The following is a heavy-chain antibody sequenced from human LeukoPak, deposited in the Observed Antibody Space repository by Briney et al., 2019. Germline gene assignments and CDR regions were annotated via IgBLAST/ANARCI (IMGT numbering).Heavy chain of an antibody. CDR1: GGSISSGSYY. Sequence: SQTLSLTCTVSGGSISSGSYYWSWIRQPAGKGLEWIGRIYTSGSTNYNPSLKSRVTISVGTSKNQFSLELSSVTAADTAVYYCARGGEYCSSTSCYGRFDYWGQGTLVTVSS. V-gene: IGHV4-61*02. J-gene: IGHJ4*02. CDR3: ARGGEYCSSTSCYGRFDY. CDR2: IYTSGST. D-gene: IGHD2-2*01.